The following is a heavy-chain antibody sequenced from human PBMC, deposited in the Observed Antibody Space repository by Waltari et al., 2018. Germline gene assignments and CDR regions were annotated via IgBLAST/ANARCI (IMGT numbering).Heavy chain of an antibody. CDR1: GYSISSGYY. CDR2: IHHSGST. CDR3: AGRPGYSSFDY. D-gene: IGHD6-13*01. J-gene: IGHJ4*02. Sequence: QVQLQESGPGLVKPSETLSLTCAVSGYSISSGYYWGWIRQPPGKGLGWIGGIHHSGSTDNSPSLKSRVPVSVDTSRNQFSLKLSSVTAADTAVYYCAGRPGYSSFDYWGQGTLVTVSS. V-gene: IGHV4-38-2*01.